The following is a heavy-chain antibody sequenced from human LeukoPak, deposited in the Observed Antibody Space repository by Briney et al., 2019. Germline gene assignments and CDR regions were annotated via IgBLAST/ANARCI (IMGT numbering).Heavy chain of an antibody. D-gene: IGHD1-26*01. V-gene: IGHV4-38-2*02. CDR2: VSHSGHP. J-gene: IGHJ5*02. CDR3: ARDGGSYYTASPNSWFGP. Sequence: SETLSLTCTVSGYSINSGDCWGWIRPVPGKGLEWIASVSHSGHPYYNPSLKSRVTIFADTSKSQFSLQLSSVTAADTAVYYCARDGGSYYTASPNSWFGPWGQGTLVTVSS. CDR1: GYSINSGDC.